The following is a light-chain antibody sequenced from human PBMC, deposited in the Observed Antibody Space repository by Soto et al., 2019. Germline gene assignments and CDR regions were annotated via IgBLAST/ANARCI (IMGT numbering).Light chain of an antibody. CDR2: GTS. Sequence: EIVVTQSPATLSVSPGERATLSCRASQSLSSNLAWYQQRSGQAPRLLMYGTSTRATGFPARFSGSGSGTEYTLTISSLQSEDFAVYYCQQYNKRPQTFGQGTKVDI. J-gene: IGKJ1*01. CDR1: QSLSSN. CDR3: QQYNKRPQT. V-gene: IGKV3-15*01.